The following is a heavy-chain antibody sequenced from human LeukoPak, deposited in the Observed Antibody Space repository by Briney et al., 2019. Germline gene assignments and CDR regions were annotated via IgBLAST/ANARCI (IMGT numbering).Heavy chain of an antibody. J-gene: IGHJ5*02. Sequence: SGGSLRLSCAASGFTFSSYWMTWVRQAPGKGLEWVANIKRDGSEKCYVDSVKGRFTFSRDNAKNSLYLQMNSLRAEDTAVYYCARGTSGAFDRWGQGTLVTVSS. CDR1: GFTFSSYW. D-gene: IGHD1-14*01. CDR3: ARGTSGAFDR. CDR2: IKRDGSEK. V-gene: IGHV3-7*01.